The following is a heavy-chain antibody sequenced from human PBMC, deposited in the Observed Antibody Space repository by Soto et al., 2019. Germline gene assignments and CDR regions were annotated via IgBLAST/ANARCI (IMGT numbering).Heavy chain of an antibody. J-gene: IGHJ4*02. CDR2: FDPEDGET. D-gene: IGHD2-2*01. CDR3: ATASSNYFDY. V-gene: IGHV1-24*01. CDR1: GYTLTELS. Sequence: ASVKVSCKVSGYTLTELSMHWVRQAPGKGLEWMGGFDPEDGETIYAQKFQGRVTMTEDTSADTAYMGLSSLRSEDTAVYYCATASSNYFDYWGQGTLVTVSS.